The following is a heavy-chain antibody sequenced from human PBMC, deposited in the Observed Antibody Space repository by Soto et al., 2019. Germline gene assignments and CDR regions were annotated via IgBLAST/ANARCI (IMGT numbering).Heavy chain of an antibody. V-gene: IGHV3-30-3*01. CDR2: ISYDGSNK. J-gene: IGHJ3*02. CDR3: ARDQGLDAFDI. CDR1: GFTFSSYA. D-gene: IGHD6-25*01. Sequence: GGSLRLSCAASGFTFSSYAMHWVRQAPGKGLEWVAVISYDGSNKYYADSVKGRFTISRDNSKNTLYLQMNSLRAADTAVYYCARDQGLDAFDIWGQGTMVTVSS.